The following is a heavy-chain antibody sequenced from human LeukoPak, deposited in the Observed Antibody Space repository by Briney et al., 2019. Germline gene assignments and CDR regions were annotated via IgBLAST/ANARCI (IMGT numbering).Heavy chain of an antibody. Sequence: ASVKVSCKASGYTFTDYYIHWVGQAPGQGLEWMGWINPNSGGTNHAQKFQGRVTMTKDTSISTAYMELSRLRSDDTAVYFCARAIAVVDYWGQGTLVTVSS. CDR3: ARAIAVVDY. J-gene: IGHJ4*02. CDR2: INPNSGGT. D-gene: IGHD6-19*01. CDR1: GYTFTDYY. V-gene: IGHV1-2*02.